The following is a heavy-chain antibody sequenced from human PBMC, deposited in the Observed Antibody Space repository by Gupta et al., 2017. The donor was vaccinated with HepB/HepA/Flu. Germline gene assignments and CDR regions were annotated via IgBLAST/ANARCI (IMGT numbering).Heavy chain of an antibody. D-gene: IGHD2-2*02. CDR3: AREMGKYCSSTSCYKVYYMDV. Sequence: QVQLVQSGAEVKKPGSSVTVSCKASGGTFSSYAISWVRQAPVQGLEWMGGIIPMFGTANYAQKYQGRVKITADESTSTAYMELSSLRPEDTAVYYCAREMGKYCSSTSCYKVYYMDVWGKGTTVTVSS. CDR1: GGTFSSYA. CDR2: IIPMFGTA. V-gene: IGHV1-69*01. J-gene: IGHJ6*03.